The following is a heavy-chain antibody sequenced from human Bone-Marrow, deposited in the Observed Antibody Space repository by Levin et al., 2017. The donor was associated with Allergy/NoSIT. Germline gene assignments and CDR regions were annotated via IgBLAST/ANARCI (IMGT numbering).Heavy chain of an antibody. D-gene: IGHD2-2*01. Sequence: GGSLRLSCAASGFTFSSYGMHWVRQAPGKGLEWVAVIWYDGSNKYYADSVKGRFTISRDNSKNTLYLQMNSLRAEDTAVYYCARERVGSNCSSTSCYADYYYGMDVWGQGTTVTVSS. J-gene: IGHJ6*02. CDR3: ARERVGSNCSSTSCYADYYYGMDV. V-gene: IGHV3-33*01. CDR1: GFTFSSYG. CDR2: IWYDGSNK.